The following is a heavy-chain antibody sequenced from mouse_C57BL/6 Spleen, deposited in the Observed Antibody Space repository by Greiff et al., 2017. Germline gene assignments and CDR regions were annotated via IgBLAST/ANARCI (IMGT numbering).Heavy chain of an antibody. CDR2: ISYDGSN. J-gene: IGHJ1*03. CDR1: GYSITSGYY. CDR3: AREGGIGYFDV. Sequence: EVQVVESGPGLVKPSQSLSLTCSVTGYSITSGYYWNWIRQFPGNKLEWMGYISYDGSNNYNPSLKNRISITRDTSKNQFFLKLNSVTTEDTATYYCAREGGIGYFDVWGTGTTVTVSS. V-gene: IGHV3-6*01.